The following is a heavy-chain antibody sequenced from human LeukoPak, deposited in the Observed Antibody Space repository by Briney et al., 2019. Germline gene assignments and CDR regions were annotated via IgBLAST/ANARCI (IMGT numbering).Heavy chain of an antibody. CDR1: GFTFSSYG. D-gene: IGHD4-17*01. CDR2: IWYDGSNK. CDR3: AKERQTGDYFTSDF. J-gene: IGHJ4*02. V-gene: IGHV3-33*06. Sequence: PGGSLRLSCAASGFTFSSYGMHWVRQAPGKGLEWVAVIWYDGSNKYYADSVKGQFTISRDNSKSTVYLQMNSLRADDTAVYYCAKERQTGDYFTSDFWGQGTLVTVSS.